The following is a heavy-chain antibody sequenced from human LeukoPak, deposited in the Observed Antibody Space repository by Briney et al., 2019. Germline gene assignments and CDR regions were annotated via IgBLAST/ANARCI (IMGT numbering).Heavy chain of an antibody. CDR2: ISGSGGST. J-gene: IGHJ3*02. V-gene: IGHV3-23*01. D-gene: IGHD3-22*01. CDR3: AKDNYYDSSGYDRGDAFDI. CDR1: GFTFSSYA. Sequence: PGGSLRLSCAASGFTFSSYAMSWVRQAPGKGLEWVSAISGSGGSTYYADSVKGRFTISRDNSKNTLYLQMNSLRAEDTAVYYCAKDNYYDSSGYDRGDAFDIWGQGTMVTVSS.